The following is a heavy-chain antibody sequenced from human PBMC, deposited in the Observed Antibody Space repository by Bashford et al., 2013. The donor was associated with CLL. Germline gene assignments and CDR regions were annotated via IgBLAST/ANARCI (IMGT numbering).Heavy chain of an antibody. V-gene: IGHV4-34*01. J-gene: IGHJ6*02. CDR2: SIIVEAP. CDR1: GGSFSGYY. D-gene: IGHD3-22*01. CDR3: ARGPMIVVVINPGEPYYYYYYGMDV. Sequence: SETLSLTCAVYGGSFSGYYWSWIRPAPEGRGWSGLGKSIIVEAPTYNPSLKSRVTISVDTSKNQFSLKLSSVTAADTAVYYCARGPMIVVVINPGEPYYYYYYGMDVWGQ.